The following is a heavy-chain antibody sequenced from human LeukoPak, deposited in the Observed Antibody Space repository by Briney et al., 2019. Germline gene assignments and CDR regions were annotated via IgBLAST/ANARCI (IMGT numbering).Heavy chain of an antibody. D-gene: IGHD3-22*01. CDR2: TYYSGST. CDR1: GGSISTYY. Sequence: SETLSLTCTVSGGSISTYYWSWIRQPPGKGLEWIGYTYYSGSTYYNPSLKSRVTISVDTSKNQFSLKSSSVTAADTAVYYCARPYYYDSRIDPWGQGTRVTVSS. V-gene: IGHV4-30-4*01. CDR3: ARPYYYDSRIDP. J-gene: IGHJ5*02.